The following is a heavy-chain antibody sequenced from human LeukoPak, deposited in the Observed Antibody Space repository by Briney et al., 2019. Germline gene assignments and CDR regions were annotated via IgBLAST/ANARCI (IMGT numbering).Heavy chain of an antibody. CDR1: GYSFTTYR. CDR3: ARHLDDSSGYYYRTMYYFDY. CDR2: VSPGDSDT. D-gene: IGHD3-22*01. J-gene: IGHJ4*02. V-gene: IGHV5-51*01. Sequence: GESLKIFCKGSGYSFTTYRIGWVRQMPGKGLEWMGVVSPGDSDTGYSPSFQGQVTISADKSISTAYLQWSSLKASDTAMYYCARHLDDSSGYYYRTMYYFDYWGQGTLVTVSS.